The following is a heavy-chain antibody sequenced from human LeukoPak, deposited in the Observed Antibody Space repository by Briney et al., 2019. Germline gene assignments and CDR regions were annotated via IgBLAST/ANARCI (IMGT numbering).Heavy chain of an antibody. CDR1: GGSISSYY. D-gene: IGHD4-11*01. Sequence: SETLSLTCTVSGGSISSYYWSWIRQPPGKGLEWIGYIYYSGSTNYNPSLKSRVTISVDTSKNQFSLKLSSVTAADTAVYYCARARMTTVTTWGQGTLVTVSS. CDR3: ARARMTTVTT. V-gene: IGHV4-59*01. CDR2: IYYSGST. J-gene: IGHJ4*02.